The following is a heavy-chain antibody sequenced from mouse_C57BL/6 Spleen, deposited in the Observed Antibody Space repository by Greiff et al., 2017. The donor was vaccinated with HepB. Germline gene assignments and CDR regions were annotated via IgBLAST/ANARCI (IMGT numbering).Heavy chain of an antibody. CDR3: ARDFGSYFDY. V-gene: IGHV5-16*01. CDR1: GFTFSDYY. J-gene: IGHJ2*01. Sequence: VQLKQSAGGLVQPGSSMKLSCTASGFTFSDYYMAWVRQVPEKGLEWVANINYDGSSTYYLDSLKSRFIISRDNAKNILYLQMSSLKSEDTATYYCARDFGSYFDYWGQGTTLTVSS. D-gene: IGHD2-2*01. CDR2: INYDGSST.